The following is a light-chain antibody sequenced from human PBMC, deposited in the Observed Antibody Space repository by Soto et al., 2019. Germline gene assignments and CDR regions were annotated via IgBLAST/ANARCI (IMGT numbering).Light chain of an antibody. CDR3: QQSYRTPPDT. Sequence: DIQMTQSPSSLSGSVGDRVTIACRSSKNIDNRLNWYQQIPGRAPKLLISFASTLQSGVPSRFSGRGSGTDFSLTITSLQPEDSATYYCQQSYRTPPDTFGQGTKVEV. V-gene: IGKV1-39*01. CDR2: FAS. CDR1: KNIDNR. J-gene: IGKJ2*01.